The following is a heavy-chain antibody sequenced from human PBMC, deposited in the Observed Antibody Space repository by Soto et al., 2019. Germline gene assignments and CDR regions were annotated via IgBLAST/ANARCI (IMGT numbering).Heavy chain of an antibody. Sequence: ASVKVSCKASGYTLTGYFMHWVRQAPGQGRVWMNWINPNSDATKYAQKFQGRDTLSRDTSISTAYMEVSGVRSDDTDVYYCARGGGTILAPLPWGQGTLVTVSS. D-gene: IGHD3-3*01. CDR2: INPNSDAT. J-gene: IGHJ5*02. CDR3: ARGGGTILAPLP. V-gene: IGHV1-2*02. CDR1: GYTLTGYF.